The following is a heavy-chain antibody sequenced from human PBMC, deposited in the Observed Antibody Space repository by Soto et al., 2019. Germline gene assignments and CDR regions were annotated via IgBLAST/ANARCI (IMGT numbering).Heavy chain of an antibody. J-gene: IGHJ6*03. V-gene: IGHV3-73*01. Sequence: CGVAEVSSCGSAMHRVKKTKGKGLEWVGRIRSKANNYATAYAASVKGRFTISRDDSKNTAYLQMNSLKTEDTALYYCTGRYSSSRYYTEVSGKGTTVTVPS. CDR2: IRSKANNYAT. D-gene: IGHD6-13*01. CDR3: TGRYSSSRYYTEV. CDR1: EVSSCGSA.